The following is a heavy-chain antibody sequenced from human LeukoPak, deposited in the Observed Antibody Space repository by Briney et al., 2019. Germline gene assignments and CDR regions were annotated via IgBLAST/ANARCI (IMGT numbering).Heavy chain of an antibody. CDR1: GFTFSSYA. CDR2: ISSSGGST. CDR3: AKDLLGYYYDSSGYDY. Sequence: GGSLRLSCAASGFTFSSYAMSWVRQAQGKGLERVSAISSSGGSTYYADSVKGRFTISRDNSKNTLYLQMNSLRAEDTAVYYCAKDLLGYYYDSSGYDYWGQGTLVTVSS. D-gene: IGHD3-22*01. V-gene: IGHV3-23*01. J-gene: IGHJ4*02.